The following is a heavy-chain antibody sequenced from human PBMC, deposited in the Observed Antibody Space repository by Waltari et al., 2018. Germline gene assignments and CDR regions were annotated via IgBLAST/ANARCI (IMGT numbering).Heavy chain of an antibody. CDR1: GYSISSGYY. J-gene: IGHJ4*02. Sequence: QVQLQESGPGLVKPSETLSLTCAVSGYSISSGYYWGWIRQPPGKGLEWIGSIYQSGSTYHNPTLESRVTISVDTSKNQFSLKLSSVTAADTAVYYCARQDYGSGSYYAYYFDYWGQGTLVTVSS. D-gene: IGHD3-10*01. CDR3: ARQDYGSGSYYAYYFDY. V-gene: IGHV4-38-2*01. CDR2: IYQSGST.